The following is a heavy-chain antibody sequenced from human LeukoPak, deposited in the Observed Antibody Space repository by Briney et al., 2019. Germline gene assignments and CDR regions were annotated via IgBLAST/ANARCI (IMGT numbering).Heavy chain of an antibody. V-gene: IGHV1-24*01. CDR3: ATGLLGKGPGP. D-gene: IGHD2-15*01. CDR2: FYPEEGET. CDR1: GDTLTELS. Sequence: ASVKVSCKVSGDTLTELSMHCGREAPGKGLEWVGGFYPEEGETNYAHKFQGRGTMTEGTRTDTDYIGTRRRRSEDTAVYYCATGLLGKGPGPWGQGTLVTVSS. J-gene: IGHJ5*02.